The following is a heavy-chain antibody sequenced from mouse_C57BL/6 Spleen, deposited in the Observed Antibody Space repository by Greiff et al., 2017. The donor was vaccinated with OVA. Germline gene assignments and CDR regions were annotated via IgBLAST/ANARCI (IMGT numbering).Heavy chain of an antibody. V-gene: IGHV1-39*01. CDR1: GYSFTDYN. CDR2: INPNYGTP. CDR3: ARNGYSEGAMDY. J-gene: IGHJ4*01. Sequence: EVKLQESGPELVKPGASVKISCKASGYSFTDYNMNWVKQSNGKSLEWIGVINPNYGTPSYNHQFNGKATLTVDQSSSTAYMQLNSLTSEDSAVYYCARNGYSEGAMDYWGQGTSVTVSS. D-gene: IGHD2-3*01.